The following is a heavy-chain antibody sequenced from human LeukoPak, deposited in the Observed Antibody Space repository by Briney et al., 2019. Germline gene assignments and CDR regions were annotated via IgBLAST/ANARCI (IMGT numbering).Heavy chain of an antibody. D-gene: IGHD3-22*01. CDR3: ARSGSNPRRYYDSSLFDY. CDR2: MYTSGST. CDR1: GASISSYY. V-gene: IGHV4-4*07. Sequence: SETLSLTCTVSGASISSYYWSWIRQPAGKGLEWIGRMYTSGSTNYNPSLKSRVTMSVDTSKNQFSLKLSSVTAADTAVYYCARSGSNPRRYYDSSLFDYWGQGTLVTVSS. J-gene: IGHJ4*02.